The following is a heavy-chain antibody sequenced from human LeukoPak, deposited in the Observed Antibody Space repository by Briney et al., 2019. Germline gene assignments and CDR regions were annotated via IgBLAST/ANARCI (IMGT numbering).Heavy chain of an antibody. CDR3: ARGGGLDV. V-gene: IGHV3-7*04. J-gene: IGHJ6*02. CDR2: INHNGNVN. Sequence: EWVASINHNGNVNYYLDSVKGRFTISRDNAKNSLYLQMSNLRAEDTAVYFCARGGGLDVWGQGATVTVSS.